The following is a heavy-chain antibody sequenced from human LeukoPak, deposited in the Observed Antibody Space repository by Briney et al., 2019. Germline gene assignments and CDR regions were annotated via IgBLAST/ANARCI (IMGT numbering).Heavy chain of an antibody. V-gene: IGHV4-39*07. CDR3: ARGSILDAATTYFDY. Sequence: SETLSLTCTASGGSISSSSYYWGWIRQPPGKGLEWIGSIYYSGSTYYNPSLKSRVTISVDTSKNQFSLKLSSVTAADTAVYYCARGSILDAATTYFDYWGQGTLVTVSS. CDR1: GGSISSSSYY. J-gene: IGHJ4*02. D-gene: IGHD5-24*01. CDR2: IYYSGST.